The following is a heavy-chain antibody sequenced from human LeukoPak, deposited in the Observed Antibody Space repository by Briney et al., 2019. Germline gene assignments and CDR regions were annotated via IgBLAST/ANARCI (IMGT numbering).Heavy chain of an antibody. CDR1: GGSISSYY. D-gene: IGHD3-16*01. J-gene: IGHJ5*02. CDR2: IYYSGRT. Sequence: PSETLSLTCTVSGGSISSYYWSWIRQPPGKGLEWIGYIYYSGRTNYNPSLKSRVTISVDTSKNQFSLKLSSVTAADTAVYYCATLITFGGVNWFDPWGQGTLVTVSS. CDR3: ATLITFGGVNWFDP. V-gene: IGHV4-59*01.